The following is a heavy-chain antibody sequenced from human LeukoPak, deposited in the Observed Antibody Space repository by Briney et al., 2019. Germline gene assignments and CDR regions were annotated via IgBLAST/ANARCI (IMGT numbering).Heavy chain of an antibody. Sequence: RTGGSLRLSCAASGFTFSSYGMHWVRQAPGKGLEWVAVILNDGSQEKYADSVKGRFTISRDNSKNTLYLQANSLRAEDTAVYYCAKGQGDQQLVLYYFYHGMDVWGQGTTVIVSS. V-gene: IGHV3-33*06. J-gene: IGHJ6*02. CDR2: ILNDGSQE. CDR3: AKGQGDQQLVLYYFYHGMDV. D-gene: IGHD6-13*01. CDR1: GFTFSSYG.